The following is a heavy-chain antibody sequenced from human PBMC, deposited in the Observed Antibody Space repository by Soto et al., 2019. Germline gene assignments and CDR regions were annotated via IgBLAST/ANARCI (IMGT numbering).Heavy chain of an antibody. CDR1: GFTFSNYW. CDR3: VRDSHGDY. CDR2: IDHDGST. V-gene: IGHV3-74*01. Sequence: EVQLVESGGGLVQPGGSLRLCCAASGFTFSNYWMHWVRQAPGKGLALLARIDHDGSTDYAGSVRGRFTVSRDNADNLLYLQMNSRRDDDTALYYCVRDSHGDYWGQGTLVTVSS. J-gene: IGHJ4*02.